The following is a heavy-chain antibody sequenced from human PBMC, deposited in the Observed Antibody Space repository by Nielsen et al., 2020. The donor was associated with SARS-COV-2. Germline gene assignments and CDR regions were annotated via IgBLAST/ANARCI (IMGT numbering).Heavy chain of an antibody. CDR1: GGSISSSSYY. J-gene: IGHJ4*02. D-gene: IGHD3-3*01. CDR3: ARHYVGFLEWFSYFDY. Sequence: SETLSLTCTVSGGSISSSSYYWGWIRQPPGKGLEWIGSIYYSGSTYYNPSLKSRVTISVDTSKNQFSLKLSSVTAADTAVYYCARHYVGFLEWFSYFDYWGQGARVIVSS. CDR2: IYYSGST. V-gene: IGHV4-39*01.